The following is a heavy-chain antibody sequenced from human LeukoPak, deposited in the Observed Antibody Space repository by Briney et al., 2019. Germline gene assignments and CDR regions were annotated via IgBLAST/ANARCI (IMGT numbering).Heavy chain of an antibody. CDR1: GFTFSSYE. J-gene: IGHJ4*02. CDR2: IGMSGTTT. D-gene: IGHD2-2*01. CDR3: ARSPFRPSCLDY. Sequence: GGSLRLSCAASGFTFSSYEMNWVRQAPGKGLEWISYIGMSGTTTYYADSVKGRFTISGDNTKNSLYLQMNSLRAEDTAVYYCARSPFRPSCLDYWGQGTLVTVSS. V-gene: IGHV3-48*03.